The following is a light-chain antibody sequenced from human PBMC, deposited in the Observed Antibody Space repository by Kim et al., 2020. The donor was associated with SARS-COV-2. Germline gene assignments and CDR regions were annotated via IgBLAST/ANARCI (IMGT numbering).Light chain of an antibody. CDR3: AAWDDSLSGWV. Sequence: GQRVTISCSGSSSNIGSNYVYWYQQLPGTAPKLLIYRNNQRPSGVPDRFSGSKSGTSASLAISGLRSEDEADYYCAAWDDSLSGWVFDGGTKLTVL. CDR1: SSNIGSNY. V-gene: IGLV1-47*01. J-gene: IGLJ3*02. CDR2: RNN.